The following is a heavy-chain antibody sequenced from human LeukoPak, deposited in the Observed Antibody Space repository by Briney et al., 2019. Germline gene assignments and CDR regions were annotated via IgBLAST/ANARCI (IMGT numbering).Heavy chain of an antibody. Sequence: GGTLRLSCAASGFTFSSYGMSWVRQAPGKGLEWVSAISGSGGSTYYADSVKGRFTISRDNSKNTLYLQMNSLRAEDTAVYYCARAGWFGESAFDYWGQGTLVTVSS. CDR3: ARAGWFGESAFDY. V-gene: IGHV3-23*01. CDR2: ISGSGGST. CDR1: GFTFSSYG. D-gene: IGHD3-10*01. J-gene: IGHJ4*02.